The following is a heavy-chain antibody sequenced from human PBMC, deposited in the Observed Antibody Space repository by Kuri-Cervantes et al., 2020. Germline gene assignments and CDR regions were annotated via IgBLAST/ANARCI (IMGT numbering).Heavy chain of an antibody. CDR3: ARDLGYCSSTSCWWFDP. CDR1: GGSISSYY. J-gene: IGHJ5*02. V-gene: IGHV4-59*01. D-gene: IGHD2-2*01. CDR2: IYYSGST. Sequence: SETLSLTCTVSGGSISSYYWSWIRQPPGKGLEWIGYIYYSGSTNYNPSLKSRVTISVDTSKNQFSLKLSSVTAADTAVYYCARDLGYCSSTSCWWFDPWGQGTLVTVSS.